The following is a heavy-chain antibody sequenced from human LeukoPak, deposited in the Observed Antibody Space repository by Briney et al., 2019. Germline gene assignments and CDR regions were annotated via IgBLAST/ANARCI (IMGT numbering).Heavy chain of an antibody. CDR1: GFTFTDYW. V-gene: IGHV3-7*01. CDR2: IKQDGGEK. J-gene: IGHJ4*02. Sequence: GGSLRLSCAASGFTFTDYWMSWVRQAPGQGLEWAAHIKQDGGEKYYVDSVKGRFTISRDNAENLVYLLMDSLRAEDTAVYYCARGWNYAFRFDYWGQGTLVTVST. CDR3: ARGWNYAFRFDY. D-gene: IGHD1-7*01.